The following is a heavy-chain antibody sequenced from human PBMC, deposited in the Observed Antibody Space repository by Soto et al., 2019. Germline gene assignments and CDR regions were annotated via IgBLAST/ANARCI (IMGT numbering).Heavy chain of an antibody. CDR2: MNPNSGNT. J-gene: IGHJ4*02. CDR1: GYTFTSYD. CDR3: ARSRRLRFLEWRDPRIDY. Sequence: GASVKVSCKASGYTFTSYDINWVRQATGQGLEWMGWMNPNSGNTGYAQKFQGRVTMTRNTSISTAYMELSSLRSEDTAVYYCARSRRLRFLEWRDPRIDYWGQGTLVTVSS. D-gene: IGHD3-3*01. V-gene: IGHV1-8*01.